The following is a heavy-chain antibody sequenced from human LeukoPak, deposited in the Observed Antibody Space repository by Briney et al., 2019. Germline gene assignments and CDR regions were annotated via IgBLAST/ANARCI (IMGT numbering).Heavy chain of an antibody. CDR1: GFTFSSYW. CDR3: ARVIADYDILTGYYY. V-gene: IGHV3-7*01. Sequence: GGSLRLSCAASGFTFSSYWRSWVRQAPGKGLEWVANIKQDGSEKYYVDSVKGRFTISRDNAKNSLYLQMNSLRAEDTAVYYCARVIADYDILTGYYYWGQGTLVTVSS. CDR2: IKQDGSEK. D-gene: IGHD3-9*01. J-gene: IGHJ4*02.